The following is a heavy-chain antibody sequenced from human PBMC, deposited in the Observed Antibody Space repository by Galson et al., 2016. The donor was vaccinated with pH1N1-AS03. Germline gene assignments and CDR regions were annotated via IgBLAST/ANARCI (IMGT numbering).Heavy chain of an antibody. CDR3: ARGGVFFSGSGSYHN. Sequence: SETLSLTCAVYGGSFSGYYWRWIRQPPGKGLEWIGGIHHSGSTTNYSPSLKSRVTISVDTSQKQFSLKLTAVTAADTAVYFCARGGVFFSGSGSYHNWGQGTLVIVSS. CDR1: GGSFSGYY. J-gene: IGHJ4*02. D-gene: IGHD3-10*01. CDR2: IHHSGSTT. V-gene: IGHV4-34*01.